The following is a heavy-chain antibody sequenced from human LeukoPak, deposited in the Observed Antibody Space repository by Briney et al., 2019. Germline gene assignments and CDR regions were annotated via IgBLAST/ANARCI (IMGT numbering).Heavy chain of an antibody. CDR1: GFTFSSYS. Sequence: PGGSLRLSCAASGFTFSSYSMNWVGQAPGKGPEWVSYISSSSGTIYYADSVKGRFTISRDNAKNSRYLQMNSLRAEDTAVYYCASVYCSSTSCYGDFDYWGQGTLVTVSS. V-gene: IGHV3-48*01. CDR2: ISSSSGTI. CDR3: ASVYCSSTSCYGDFDY. J-gene: IGHJ4*02. D-gene: IGHD2-2*01.